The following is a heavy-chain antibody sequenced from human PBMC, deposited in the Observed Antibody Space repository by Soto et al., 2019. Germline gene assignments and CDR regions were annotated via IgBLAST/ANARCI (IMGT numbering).Heavy chain of an antibody. V-gene: IGHV1-69*01. Sequence: QVQLVQSGAEVKQPGSSVKVSCKASGGTFSSYAISWVRQAPGQGLEWMGGIIPIFGTANYAQKVQGRVTITADESTSTAYMELSSLRSEDTAVYYCARDRRAVAGTKWFDPWGQGTLVTVSS. D-gene: IGHD6-19*01. J-gene: IGHJ5*02. CDR3: ARDRRAVAGTKWFDP. CDR2: IIPIFGTA. CDR1: GGTFSSYA.